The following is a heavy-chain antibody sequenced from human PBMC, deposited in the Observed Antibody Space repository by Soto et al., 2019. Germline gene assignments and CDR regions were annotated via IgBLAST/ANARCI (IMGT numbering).Heavy chain of an antibody. CDR1: GGSISSYY. CDR2: IYYSGST. J-gene: IGHJ4*02. D-gene: IGHD3-9*01. CDR3: ARSEVLRYFDWLPDY. V-gene: IGHV4-59*01. Sequence: PSETLSLTCTVSGGSISSYYWSWIRQPPGKGLEWIGYIYYSGSTNYNPSLKSRVTISVDTSKNQFSLKLSSVTAADTAVYYCARSEVLRYFDWLPDYWAQGTLVTVSS.